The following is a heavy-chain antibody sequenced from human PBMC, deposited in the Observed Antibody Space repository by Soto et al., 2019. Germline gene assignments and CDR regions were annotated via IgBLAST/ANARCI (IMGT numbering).Heavy chain of an antibody. Sequence: QVQLVQSGAEVKKPGASVKVSCKASGYTFTSYYMHWVRQATGQGLEWMGIINPSGGSTSYAQKFQGRVTMTRDTSTSTVSMGLRSLRSEDTAVYYCARDLFGGGAVANWFDPWGQGTLVTVSS. D-gene: IGHD2-21*01. V-gene: IGHV1-46*03. J-gene: IGHJ5*02. CDR1: GYTFTSYY. CDR2: INPSGGST. CDR3: ARDLFGGGAVANWFDP.